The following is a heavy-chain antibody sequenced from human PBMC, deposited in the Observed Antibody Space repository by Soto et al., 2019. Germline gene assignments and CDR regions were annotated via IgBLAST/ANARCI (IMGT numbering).Heavy chain of an antibody. V-gene: IGHV1-18*01. CDR2: FSANNGNT. Sequence: QVQLVQSGAEVKKPGASVKVSCKASGYTFTSYGISWVRQAPGQGLEWMGWFSANNGNTTDARKLQGTVTMTTATSTSPAYMEPRSLRSDDTAVYYCARDRGAYGMDVWGQGTTVTVSS. CDR1: GYTFTSYG. CDR3: ARDRGAYGMDV. J-gene: IGHJ6*02.